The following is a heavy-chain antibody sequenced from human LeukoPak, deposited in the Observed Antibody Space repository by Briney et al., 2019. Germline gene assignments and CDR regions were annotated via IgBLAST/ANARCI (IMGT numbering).Heavy chain of an antibody. J-gene: IGHJ4*02. D-gene: IGHD2-2*01. Sequence: KSSETLSLTCAVYGGSFSGYYWSWIRQPPGKGLEWIGEINHSGSTNYNPSLKSRVTISVDTSKNQFSLMLSSVTAADTAVYYCASAGYCSSTSCYEGRLNWYFDYWGQGTLVTVSS. V-gene: IGHV4-34*01. CDR2: INHSGST. CDR3: ASAGYCSSTSCYEGRLNWYFDY. CDR1: GGSFSGYY.